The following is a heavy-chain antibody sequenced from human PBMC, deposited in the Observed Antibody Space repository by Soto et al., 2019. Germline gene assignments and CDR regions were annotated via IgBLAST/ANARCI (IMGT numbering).Heavy chain of an antibody. Sequence: QVQLVESGGGVVQPGRSLRLSCAASGFTFSSYGMHWVRQAPGKGLEWVAVISYDGSNKYYADSVKGRFTISRVNSKNTLYLQMNSLRAEDTAVYYCAKDRGSSSWYDYYYYYGMDVWGQGTTVTVSS. CDR3: AKDRGSSSWYDYYYYYGMDV. CDR1: GFTFSSYG. J-gene: IGHJ6*02. CDR2: ISYDGSNK. V-gene: IGHV3-30*18. D-gene: IGHD6-13*01.